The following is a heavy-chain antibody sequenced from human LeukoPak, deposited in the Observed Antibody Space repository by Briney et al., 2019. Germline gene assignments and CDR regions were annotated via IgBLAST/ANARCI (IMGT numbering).Heavy chain of an antibody. J-gene: IGHJ4*02. D-gene: IGHD2-2*01. CDR3: ARDYCGSSKCPGVDF. CDR1: GGSITSGDYY. V-gene: IGHV4-31*03. Sequence: PSQTLSLTCTVSGGSITSGDYYWTWIPQHPGEGLEWIGYSSYSGSTYHNPSLKSRVTISVDTSRNQFSLKLSSVTAADTAVYFCARDYCGSSKCPGVDFWGQGTLVTVSS. CDR2: SSYSGST.